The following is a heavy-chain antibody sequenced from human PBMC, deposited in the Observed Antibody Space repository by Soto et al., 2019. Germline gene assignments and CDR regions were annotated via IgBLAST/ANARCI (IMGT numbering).Heavy chain of an antibody. Sequence: SVTVSCKASGFTFTSSAMQWVRQARGQRLEWIGWIVVGSGNTNYAQKFQERVTITRDMSTSTAYMELSSLRSEDTAVYYCAADLRVATSFDYWGQGTLVTVSS. V-gene: IGHV1-58*02. CDR3: AADLRVATSFDY. CDR2: IVVGSGNT. CDR1: GFTFTSSA. D-gene: IGHD5-12*01. J-gene: IGHJ4*02.